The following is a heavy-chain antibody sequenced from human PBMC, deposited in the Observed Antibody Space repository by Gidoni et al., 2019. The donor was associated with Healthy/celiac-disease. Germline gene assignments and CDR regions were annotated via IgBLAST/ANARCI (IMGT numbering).Heavy chain of an antibody. D-gene: IGHD3-16*01. CDR1: GFTCRSYW. Sequence: EVQLVESGGGLVQPGGSLRLYCAASGFTCRSYWMSWVRQAPGKGLEWVANIKQDGSEKYYVDSVQGRFTISRDNAKNSLYLQMNSLRAEDTAVYYCARAFTLWDYMDVWGKGTTVTVSS. V-gene: IGHV3-7*01. J-gene: IGHJ6*03. CDR2: IKQDGSEK. CDR3: ARAFTLWDYMDV.